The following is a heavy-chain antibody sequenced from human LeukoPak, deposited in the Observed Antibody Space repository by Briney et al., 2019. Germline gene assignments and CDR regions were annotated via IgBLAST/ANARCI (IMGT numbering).Heavy chain of an antibody. CDR1: GGSISSSSYY. V-gene: IGHV4-39*01. CDR2: IYYSGST. D-gene: IGHD6-6*01. CDR3: PRVHEGDISSYYFDY. Sequence: SETLSLTCTVSGGSISSSSYYWGWIRQPPGKGLEWIGSIYYSGSTYYNPSLKSRVTISVDTSKNQFSLKLSSVTAADTAIYYCPRVHEGDISSYYFDYWGQGTLVTVSS. J-gene: IGHJ4*02.